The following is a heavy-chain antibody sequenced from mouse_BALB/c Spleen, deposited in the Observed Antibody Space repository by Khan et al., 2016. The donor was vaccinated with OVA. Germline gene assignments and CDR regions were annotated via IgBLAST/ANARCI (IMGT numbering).Heavy chain of an antibody. Sequence: EVQLQQSGAELVRPGALVKLSCKASGFNIKDYYMHWVNQRPEQGLEWIGWIDPENGNSMYDQKFQGKASITADTSSNTAYLQLSSLTSEDTAVYYCARRGYGNYWFAYWGQGTLVTVSA. V-gene: IGHV14-1*02. D-gene: IGHD2-1*01. CDR3: ARRGYGNYWFAY. CDR1: GFNIKDYY. CDR2: IDPENGNS. J-gene: IGHJ3*01.